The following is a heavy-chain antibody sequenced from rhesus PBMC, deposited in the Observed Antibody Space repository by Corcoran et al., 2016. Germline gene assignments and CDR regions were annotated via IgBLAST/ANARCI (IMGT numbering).Heavy chain of an antibody. CDR3: NHYQRGY. CDR2: ISSSGAAT. Sequence: DVQLVESGGGLVKPGGSLRISCVASGFTFLTIEMNCVRQAPGEGLEWVSVISSSGAATYSADSVKGRFTISKDNAKNSLVLKMNSLRAEDTAVYYCNHYQRGYWGQGVLVTVSS. J-gene: IGHJ4*01. V-gene: IGHV3-100*02. D-gene: IGHD4-11*01. CDR1: GFTFLTIE.